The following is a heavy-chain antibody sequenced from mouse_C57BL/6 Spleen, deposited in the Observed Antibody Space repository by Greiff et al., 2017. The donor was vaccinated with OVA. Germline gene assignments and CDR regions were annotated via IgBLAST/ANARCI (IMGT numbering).Heavy chain of an antibody. J-gene: IGHJ1*03. CDR2: INPNNGGT. CDR3: ARGITSVVAPPDRYFAV. V-gene: IGHV1-18*01. D-gene: IGHD1-1*01. Sequence: EVQVVESGPELVKPGASVKIPCKASGYTFTDYNMDWVKQSHGKSLEWIGDINPNNGGTIYNQKFKGKATLTVDKSSSTAYMELRSLTSEDTAVYYCARGITSVVAPPDRYFAVWGTGTPATVSS. CDR1: GYTFTDYN.